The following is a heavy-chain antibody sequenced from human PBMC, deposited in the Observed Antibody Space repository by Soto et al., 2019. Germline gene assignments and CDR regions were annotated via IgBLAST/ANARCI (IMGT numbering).Heavy chain of an antibody. Sequence: QVQLQESGPGLVKPSETLSLTCTVSGGSVSSGSYYWSWIRQPPGKGLEWIGYIYYSGSTNYNPSLQSRVTKSVDTSKNQFSLKLSSVTAADTAVYYCAREEQWELTWIDYWGQGTQVNVSS. V-gene: IGHV4-61*01. CDR1: GGSVSSGSYY. D-gene: IGHD1-26*01. CDR3: AREEQWELTWIDY. CDR2: IYYSGST. J-gene: IGHJ4*02.